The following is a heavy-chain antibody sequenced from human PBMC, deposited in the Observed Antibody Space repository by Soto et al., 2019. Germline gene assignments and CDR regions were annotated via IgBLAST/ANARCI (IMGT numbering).Heavy chain of an antibody. V-gene: IGHV1-46*01. J-gene: IGHJ6*02. CDR3: ARDLRNYDFWSGYSPTDV. Sequence: ASVKVSCKASGYTFTSYYMHWVRQAPGQGLEWMGIINPSGGSTSYAQKFQGRVTMTRDTSTSTVYMELSSLRSEDTAVYYCARDLRNYDFWSGYSPTDVWGQGTTVTV. CDR1: GYTFTSYY. CDR2: INPSGGST. D-gene: IGHD3-3*01.